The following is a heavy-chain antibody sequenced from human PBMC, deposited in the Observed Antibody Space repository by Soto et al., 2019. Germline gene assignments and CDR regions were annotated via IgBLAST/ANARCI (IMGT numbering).Heavy chain of an antibody. D-gene: IGHD3-22*01. CDR3: ARDQLYYNDISGRPLNAFDV. V-gene: IGHV3-33*01. CDR2: TSHDERKI. Sequence: GGSLRLSCAASGFTFSDYAMDWVRQAPGKGLEWVALTSHDERKISYADSVKGRFTISRGNSEKTLYLQMNSLRAEDTAVYYCARDQLYYNDISGRPLNAFDVWGQGTMVTVS. CDR1: GFTFSDYA. J-gene: IGHJ3*01.